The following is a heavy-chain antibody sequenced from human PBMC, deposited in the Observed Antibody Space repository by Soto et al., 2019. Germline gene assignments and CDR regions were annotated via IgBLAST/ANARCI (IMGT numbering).Heavy chain of an antibody. CDR3: ARGANGIDRLDH. Sequence: GGSLRLSCEVSGFTFRSYEMHWVRQAPGKGLEWLSYISSSSSDFIYYSESVKGRFTISRDNANNSLYLQMNSLRAADTAIYYCARGANGIDRLDHWGQGAPVTVSS. V-gene: IGHV3-48*03. CDR1: GFTFRSYE. CDR2: ISSSSSDFI. D-gene: IGHD5-12*01. J-gene: IGHJ5*02.